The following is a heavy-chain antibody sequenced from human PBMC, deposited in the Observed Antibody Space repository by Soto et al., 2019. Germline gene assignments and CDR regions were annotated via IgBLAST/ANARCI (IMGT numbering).Heavy chain of an antibody. CDR2: ISSAGDYT. J-gene: IGHJ4*02. Sequence: QVPLVESGGDLVKPGGSLRLSCAASGFTFRIYYMTWVRQAPGEGLEWIPYISSAGDYTDYADSVKGRFTISRDNARNSLFLQMNGLRAEDTAVYYCVRANWNVDYWGRGTLVTVSS. CDR3: VRANWNVDY. D-gene: IGHD1-1*01. V-gene: IGHV3-11*06. CDR1: GFTFRIYY.